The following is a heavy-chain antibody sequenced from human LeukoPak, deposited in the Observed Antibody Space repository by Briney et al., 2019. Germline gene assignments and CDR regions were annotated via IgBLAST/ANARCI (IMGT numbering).Heavy chain of an antibody. V-gene: IGHV4-59*12. CDR2: IYYSGST. D-gene: IGHD6-13*01. Sequence: SETLSLTCTVSGGSISTYYWSWIRQPPGKGPEWIGYIYYSGSTYYNPSLKSRVTISVDTSKNQFSLKLSSVTAADTAVYYCARGGTAERNWFDPWGQGTLVTVSS. CDR1: GGSISTYY. J-gene: IGHJ5*02. CDR3: ARGGTAERNWFDP.